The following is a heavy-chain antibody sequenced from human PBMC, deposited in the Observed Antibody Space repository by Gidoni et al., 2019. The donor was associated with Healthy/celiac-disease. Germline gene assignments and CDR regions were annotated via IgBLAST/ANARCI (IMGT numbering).Heavy chain of an antibody. Sequence: QLQLQESGPGLVKPSETLSLTCTVPGGSISSSSYYLGWIRQPPGKGLEWIGSIYYSGSTYYNPSLKSRVTISVDTSKNQFSLKLSSVTAADTAVYYCARQQSDSSGYYHPRGGYFQHWGQGTLVTVSS. V-gene: IGHV4-39*01. CDR2: IYYSGST. CDR3: ARQQSDSSGYYHPRGGYFQH. CDR1: GGSISSSSYY. D-gene: IGHD3-22*01. J-gene: IGHJ1*01.